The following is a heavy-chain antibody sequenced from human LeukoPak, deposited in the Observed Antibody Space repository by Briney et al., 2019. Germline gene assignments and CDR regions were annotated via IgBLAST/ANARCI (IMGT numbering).Heavy chain of an antibody. V-gene: IGHV4-61*01. Sequence: SETLSLTCTVSGGSVSSGSYYWSWIRQPPGKGLEWIANMYYSGSTNYNPSLKSRVTISVNTSKNQFSLRLSSVTAADTAVYYCARDIYGYSDYWAQETLVTVSS. CDR1: GGSVSSGSYY. CDR3: ARDIYGYSDY. D-gene: IGHD5-18*01. CDR2: MYYSGST. J-gene: IGHJ4*02.